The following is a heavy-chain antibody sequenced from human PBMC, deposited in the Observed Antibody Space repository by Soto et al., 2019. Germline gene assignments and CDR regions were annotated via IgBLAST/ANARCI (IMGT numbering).Heavy chain of an antibody. CDR2: MNPNSGNT. CDR3: ASVYAAIDY. Sequence: QVQLVQSGAEVKKPGASVKVSCKASGYTFTSYDINWVRQATGQGLEWMGWMNPNSGNTGYAQQFQGRVTMDRSTSVRTSDMELSSLRCEDTAVYYCASVYAAIDYGGPGTLVTVSS. D-gene: IGHD6-13*01. V-gene: IGHV1-8*01. CDR1: GYTFTSYD. J-gene: IGHJ4*01.